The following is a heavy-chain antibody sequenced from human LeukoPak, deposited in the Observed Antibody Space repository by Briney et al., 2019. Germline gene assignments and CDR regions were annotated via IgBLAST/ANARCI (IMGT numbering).Heavy chain of an antibody. J-gene: IGHJ6*02. CDR1: GFTFSDYY. CDR3: ASNRGSYPWGMDV. Sequence: PGGSLILSCAASGFTFSDYYMSWIRQAPGKGLEWVSYISSSSSYTNYADSVKGRFTISRDNAKNSLYLQMNSLRAEDTAVYYCASNRGSYPWGMDVWGQGTTVTVSS. CDR2: ISSSSSYT. V-gene: IGHV3-11*06. D-gene: IGHD1-14*01.